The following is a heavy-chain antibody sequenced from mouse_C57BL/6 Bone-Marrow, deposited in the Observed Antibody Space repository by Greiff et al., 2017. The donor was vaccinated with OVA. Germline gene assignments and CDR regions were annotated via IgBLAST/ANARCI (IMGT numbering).Heavy chain of an antibody. CDR1: GFTFSDYG. V-gene: IGHV5-17*01. CDR3: ARPGTTVGYCDV. CDR2: ISSGSSTI. D-gene: IGHD1-1*01. Sequence: DVKLVESGGGLVKPGGSLKLSCAASGFTFSDYGMHWVRQAPEKGLEWVAYISSGSSTIYYADTVKGRFTISRDNAKNTLFLQMNRLRAEDTAMYYCARPGTTVGYCDVWGTGTTVTVSS. J-gene: IGHJ1*03.